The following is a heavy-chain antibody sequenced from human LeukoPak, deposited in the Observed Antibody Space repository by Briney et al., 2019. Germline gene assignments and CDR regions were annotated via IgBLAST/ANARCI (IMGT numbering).Heavy chain of an antibody. D-gene: IGHD5-18*01. J-gene: IGHJ4*02. CDR1: GFTFSSYW. CDR2: IKSDGSTT. V-gene: IGHV3-74*01. CDR3: ARGYIYGYDY. Sequence: GGSLRLSCAASGFTFSSYWMHWVRQAPGKGLVWVSRIKSDGSTTNYADSVKGRFTISRDNAKNTLYLQMNSLRAEDTAVYYCARGYIYGYDYWGQGTLATVSS.